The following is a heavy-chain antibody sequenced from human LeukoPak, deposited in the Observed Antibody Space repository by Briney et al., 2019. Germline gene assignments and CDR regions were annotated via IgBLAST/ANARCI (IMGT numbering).Heavy chain of an antibody. V-gene: IGHV3-53*04. Sequence: PGGSLRLSCAVSGFTVSSNYMSWVRQAPGKAREEGTDIYSGASTYYADSVQGRFTISRHNFKNTLYLQMNSLRAEDTAVYYCARDPMGQPYYYGMDVWGQGDTVTASS. CDR1: GFTVSSNY. CDR3: ARDPMGQPYYYGMDV. D-gene: IGHD2-8*01. CDR2: IYSGAST. J-gene: IGHJ6*02.